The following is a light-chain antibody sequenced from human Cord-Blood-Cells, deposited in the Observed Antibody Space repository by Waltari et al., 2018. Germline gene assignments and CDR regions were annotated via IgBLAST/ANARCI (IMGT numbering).Light chain of an antibody. Sequence: QSALTQPASVSGSLGQSITISCTGTSSDVGGYNYVPWYQPHPGKAPKLMFYDVSKRPSGVSNRFSGSKSGNTASLTISGIQAEDEADYYCSSYTSSSTWVFGGGTKLTVL. J-gene: IGLJ3*02. V-gene: IGLV2-14*01. CDR3: SSYTSSSTWV. CDR2: DVS. CDR1: SSDVGGYNY.